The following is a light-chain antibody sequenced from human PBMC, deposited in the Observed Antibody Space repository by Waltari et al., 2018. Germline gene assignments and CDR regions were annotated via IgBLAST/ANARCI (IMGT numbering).Light chain of an antibody. J-gene: IGKJ3*01. V-gene: IGKV3-11*01. CDR3: PPRRPSFT. CDR2: DAS. Sequence: ERGRKQSEESTALSPGDRATRSCRASQSISSYLAWYQQKPGQAPRLLIYDASTRATGIPDRFSGSGSFPDFPLPISRLAPSAFAICSCPPRRPSFTFGPGTKVD. CDR1: QSISSY.